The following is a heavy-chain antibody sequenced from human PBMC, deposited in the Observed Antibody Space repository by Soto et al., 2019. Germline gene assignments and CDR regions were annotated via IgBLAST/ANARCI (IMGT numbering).Heavy chain of an antibody. CDR1: GYSFTSYW. J-gene: IGHJ6*02. CDR3: ARHPMVRGVITGTYYYYYGMDV. V-gene: IGHV5-10-1*01. CDR2: IDPSDSYT. Sequence: GESLKISCKGSGYSFTSYWIAWVRQMPGKGLEWMVRIDPSDSYTNYSPSFQGHVTISADKSISTAYLQWSSLKASDTAMYYCARHPMVRGVITGTYYYYYGMDVWGQGTTVTVSS. D-gene: IGHD3-10*01.